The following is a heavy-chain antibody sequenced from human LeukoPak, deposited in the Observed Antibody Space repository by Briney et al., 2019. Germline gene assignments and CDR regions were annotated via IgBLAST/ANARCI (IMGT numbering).Heavy chain of an antibody. Sequence: GGSLRLSCAASGFPFSSYAMSWVRQAPGKGLEWVSAISGSGGSTYYADSVKGRFTVSRDNSKNTLYLQMNSLRAEDTAVYYCAKDRNEYGDYCLDYWGQGTLVTVSS. CDR1: GFPFSSYA. V-gene: IGHV3-23*01. CDR3: AKDRNEYGDYCLDY. J-gene: IGHJ4*02. D-gene: IGHD4-17*01. CDR2: ISGSGGST.